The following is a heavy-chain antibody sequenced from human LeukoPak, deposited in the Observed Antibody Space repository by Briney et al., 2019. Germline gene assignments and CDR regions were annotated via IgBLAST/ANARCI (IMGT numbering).Heavy chain of an antibody. Sequence: GGPLNLSCAAPGFPFISYGMHWVRQAPGKGLEGVEVIWYDGSNKYYAGSVKGRFTISRDNSKNTLYLQMNSLRAEDTAVYYCARDPGADSERDSDSSGYPDDWGQGTLVTVSS. D-gene: IGHD3-22*01. J-gene: IGHJ4*02. V-gene: IGHV3-33*01. CDR1: GFPFISYG. CDR3: ARDPGADSERDSDSSGYPDD. CDR2: IWYDGSNK.